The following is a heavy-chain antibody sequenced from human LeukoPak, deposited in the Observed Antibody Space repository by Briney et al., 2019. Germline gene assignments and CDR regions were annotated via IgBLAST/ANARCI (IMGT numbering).Heavy chain of an antibody. CDR1: GFSFSNYW. CDR2: IKQDGSEK. CDR3: ARALDV. Sequence: PGGSLGLSCAASGFSFSNYWLHWVRQAPGKGLEWVANIKQDGSEKNYVDSVKGRFTISRDNAKNSLYLQMNSLRAEDTAVYYCARALDVWGQGTTVTVSS. J-gene: IGHJ6*02. V-gene: IGHV3-7*04.